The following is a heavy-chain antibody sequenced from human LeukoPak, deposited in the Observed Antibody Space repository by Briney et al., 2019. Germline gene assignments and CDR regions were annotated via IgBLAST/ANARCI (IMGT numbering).Heavy chain of an antibody. V-gene: IGHV3-15*01. J-gene: IGHJ3*02. D-gene: IGHD3-10*01. CDR2: VKRKTDGGTT. CDR1: GFTFNSAW. Sequence: GGSLRLSCAASGFTFNSAWLNWVRQAPGKGLEWVGHVKRKTDGGTTDFAAPVKGRFTISRDDSKNTLYLQMNSLKTEDTALYYCTTGGWGGFDIWGQGTMVTVSP. CDR3: TTGGWGGFDI.